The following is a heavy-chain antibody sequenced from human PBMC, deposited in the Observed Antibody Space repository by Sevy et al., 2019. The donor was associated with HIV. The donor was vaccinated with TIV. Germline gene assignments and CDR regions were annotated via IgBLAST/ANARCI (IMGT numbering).Heavy chain of an antibody. D-gene: IGHD2-2*02. CDR1: GYTFTSYG. Sequence: ASVKVSCKASGYTFTSYGISWVRQAPGQGLEWMGWISAYNGNTNYAQKLQGRVTMTTDTSTSTAYMELRSLRSDDTAVYYCARDLSNTSSYYYYGMDVWGQGTTVTVSS. J-gene: IGHJ6*02. V-gene: IGHV1-18*01. CDR2: ISAYNGNT. CDR3: ARDLSNTSSYYYYGMDV.